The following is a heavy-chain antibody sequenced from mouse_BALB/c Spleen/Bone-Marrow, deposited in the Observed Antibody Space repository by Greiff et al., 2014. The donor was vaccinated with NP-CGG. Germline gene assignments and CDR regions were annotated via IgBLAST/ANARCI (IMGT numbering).Heavy chain of an antibody. CDR1: GYTFTDYY. J-gene: IGHJ4*01. Sequence: QVQLKDSGPELVKPGASVKISCKASGYTFTDYYINWVKQKPGQGLEWIGWIYPGSGSTKYNEKFKGKATLTVDTSSSTAYMQLSSLTSEDTAVYFCANLGRYAMDYWGQGTSVTVSS. D-gene: IGHD3-1*01. CDR3: ANLGRYAMDY. CDR2: IYPGSGST. V-gene: IGHV1-84*02.